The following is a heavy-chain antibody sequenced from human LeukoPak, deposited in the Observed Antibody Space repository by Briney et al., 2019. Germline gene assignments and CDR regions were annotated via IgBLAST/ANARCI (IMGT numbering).Heavy chain of an antibody. D-gene: IGHD3-10*01. CDR2: ISYDGSNK. CDR1: GFTFSSYA. J-gene: IGHJ4*02. CDR3: AKVPGDHIGSGRSGY. Sequence: GGSLRLSCAASGFTFSSYAMHWVRQAPCKGLEWVAVISYDGSNKYYADSVKGRFTISRDNSRDTLYLQMNRLRAEDTAIYYCAKVPGDHIGSGRSGYWGQGTLVTVSS. V-gene: IGHV3-30-3*01.